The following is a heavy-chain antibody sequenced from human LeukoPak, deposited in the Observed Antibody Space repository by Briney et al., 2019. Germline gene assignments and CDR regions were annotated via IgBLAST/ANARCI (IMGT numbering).Heavy chain of an antibody. J-gene: IGHJ5*02. V-gene: IGHV4-59*12. CDR2: IYYSGST. CDR1: GGSISSYY. Sequence: SETLSLTCTVSGGSISSYYWSWIRQPPGKGLEWIGYIYYSGSTNYNPSLKSRVTISVDKSKNQFSLKLSSVTAADTAVYYCARAIADNWFDPWGQGTLVTVSS. D-gene: IGHD6-13*01. CDR3: ARAIADNWFDP.